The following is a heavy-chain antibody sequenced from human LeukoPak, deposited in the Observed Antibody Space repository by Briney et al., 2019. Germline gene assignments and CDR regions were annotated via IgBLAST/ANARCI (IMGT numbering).Heavy chain of an antibody. CDR3: AKDPYAVAGIPDY. D-gene: IGHD6-19*01. CDR2: INHSGST. CDR1: GGSISSSSYY. Sequence: SETLSLTCTVSGGSISSSSYYWGWIRQPPGKGLEWIGEINHSGSTNYNPSLKSRVTISVDTSKNQFSLKLSSVTAADTAVYYCAKDPYAVAGIPDYWGQGTLVTVSS. J-gene: IGHJ4*02. V-gene: IGHV4-39*07.